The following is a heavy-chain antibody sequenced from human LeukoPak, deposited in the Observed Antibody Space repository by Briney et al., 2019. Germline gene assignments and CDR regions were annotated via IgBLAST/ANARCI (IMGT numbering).Heavy chain of an antibody. D-gene: IGHD3-16*01. V-gene: IGHV3-23*01. CDR1: GFTFSSYA. CDR3: AKESRGPLVANWFDP. Sequence: GGSLRLSCAASGFTFSSYAMSWVRQAPGKGLEWVSAISGSGGSTYYADSVKGRFTISRDNSKNTLYLQMNSLRVEDTAVYYCAKESRGPLVANWFDPWGQGTLVTVSS. J-gene: IGHJ5*02. CDR2: ISGSGGST.